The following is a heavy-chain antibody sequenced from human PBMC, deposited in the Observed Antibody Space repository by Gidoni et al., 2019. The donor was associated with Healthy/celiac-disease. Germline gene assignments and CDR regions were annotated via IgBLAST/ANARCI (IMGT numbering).Heavy chain of an antibody. CDR1: GFTFSSYG. Sequence: QVQLVESGGGVVQPGRSLRLSCAASGFTFSSYGMHWVRQAPGKGLEWVAVIWYDGSNKYYADSVKGRFTISRDNSKNTLYLQMNSLRAEDTAVYYCARGDSSGWYSPLNYGMDVWGQGTTVTVSS. CDR3: ARGDSSGWYSPLNYGMDV. D-gene: IGHD6-19*01. J-gene: IGHJ6*02. CDR2: IWYDGSNK. V-gene: IGHV3-33*01.